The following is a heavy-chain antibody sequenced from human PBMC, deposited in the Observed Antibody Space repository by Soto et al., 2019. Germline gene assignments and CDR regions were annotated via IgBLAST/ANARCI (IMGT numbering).Heavy chain of an antibody. V-gene: IGHV1-46*01. CDR2: VNPSGGST. J-gene: IGHJ1*01. D-gene: IGHD2-15*01. CDR1: GYLFTAYS. CDR3: AREENCSGGTCYAEYFHR. Sequence: GASVKVSCKASGYLFTAYSMHWVRLAPGQGLEWMGVVNPSGGSTKYAQNFQGRVNMTRDTSTTTIYMELSSLRSDDTAIYYCAREENCSGGTCYAEYFHRWGQGTLVTVAS.